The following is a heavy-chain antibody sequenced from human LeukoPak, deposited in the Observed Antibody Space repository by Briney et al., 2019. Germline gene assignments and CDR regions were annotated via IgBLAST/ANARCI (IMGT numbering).Heavy chain of an antibody. Sequence: SETLSLTCTVSGGSISSYYWSWIRQPPGKGLEWIGYIYYSGSTNYNPSLKSRVTISVDTSKNQFSLKLSSVTAADTAVYYCAREAGSFDYWGQGTQVTVPS. V-gene: IGHV4-59*01. CDR3: AREAGSFDY. J-gene: IGHJ4*02. D-gene: IGHD3-10*01. CDR2: IYYSGST. CDR1: GGSISSYY.